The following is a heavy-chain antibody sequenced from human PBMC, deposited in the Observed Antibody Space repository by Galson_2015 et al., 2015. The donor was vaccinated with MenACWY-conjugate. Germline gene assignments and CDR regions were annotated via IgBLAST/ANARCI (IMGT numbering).Heavy chain of an antibody. Sequence: ESLSLTCTVSGGSTSRDYWSWIRQPAGKGLEWIGYIFHSGTSNYSPSLKSRVTISVDTSKNQFSLKLTSVSAADAAVYYCATLGDNNYIYFQAWGQGTLVTVSS. CDR2: IFHSGTS. V-gene: IGHV4-59*01. CDR3: ATLGDNNYIYFQA. D-gene: IGHD4-11*01. CDR1: GGSTSRDY. J-gene: IGHJ1*01.